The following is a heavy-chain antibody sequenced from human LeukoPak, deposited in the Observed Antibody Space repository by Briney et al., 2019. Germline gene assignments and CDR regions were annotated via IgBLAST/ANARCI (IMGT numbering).Heavy chain of an antibody. CDR2: ICGSSAYI. CDR3: ARVKGVAVAATGFDS. CDR1: GFTFSSYS. Sequence: GGSLRLSCAASGFTFSSYSMNWVRQAPGKGLEWVSSICGSSAYIYYADSVKGRFTISRDNAKNSLYLQMNSLRADDTAVYYCARVKGVAVAATGFDSWGQGTLVTVSS. J-gene: IGHJ4*02. D-gene: IGHD6-19*01. V-gene: IGHV3-21*01.